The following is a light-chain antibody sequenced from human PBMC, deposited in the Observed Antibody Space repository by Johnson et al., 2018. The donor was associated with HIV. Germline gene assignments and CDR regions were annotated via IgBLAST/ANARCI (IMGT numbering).Light chain of an antibody. J-gene: IGLJ1*01. Sequence: QSVLTQPPSVSAAPGQKVTISCSGSSSNIGNNYVSWYQQLPGTAPKLLIYENNRRPSGTPDRFSGSKSGTSATLGITGLQTGDEADYYCGTLDSSLSSYVFGTGTKVTVL. CDR3: GTLDSSLSSYV. CDR2: ENN. CDR1: SSNIGNNY. V-gene: IGLV1-51*02.